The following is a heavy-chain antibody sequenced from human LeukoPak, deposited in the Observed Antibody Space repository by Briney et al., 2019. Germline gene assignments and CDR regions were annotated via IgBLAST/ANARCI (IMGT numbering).Heavy chain of an antibody. CDR3: ARNTAMVRAGSWFDP. CDR2: MIPDGGNK. V-gene: IGHV1-8*01. Sequence: SAKVSCKESGYTFSNSDINCGRQATREGGVWLGWMIPDGGNKGYAQNFRGRVTMTRITSISTAYMELSSLRSESTAVYYCARNTAMVRAGSWFDPWGQGNLVTVS. D-gene: IGHD3-10*01. CDR1: GYTFSNSD. J-gene: IGHJ5*02.